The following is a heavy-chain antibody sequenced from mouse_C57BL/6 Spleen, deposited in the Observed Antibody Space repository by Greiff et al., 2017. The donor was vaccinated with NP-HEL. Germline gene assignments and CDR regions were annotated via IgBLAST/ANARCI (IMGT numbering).Heavy chain of an antibody. CDR3: AARTTDYAMDY. CDR1: GYTFTSYW. Sequence: QVQLQQPGAELVMPGASVKLSCKASGYTFTSYWMHWVKQRPGQGLEWIGMIHPNSGSTNYNEKFKSKATLTVDKSSSTAYMQLSSLTSEDSAVYYCAARTTDYAMDYWGQGTSVTVSS. D-gene: IGHD1-1*01. V-gene: IGHV1-64*01. J-gene: IGHJ4*01. CDR2: IHPNSGST.